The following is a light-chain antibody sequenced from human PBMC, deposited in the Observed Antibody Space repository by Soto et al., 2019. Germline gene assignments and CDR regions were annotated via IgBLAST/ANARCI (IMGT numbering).Light chain of an antibody. Sequence: QSVLTQPRSVSGSPGQSVTISCTGTSSDVGGYNFVSWYQQNPGKAPKLMIYEVSNRPSGVSNRFSGSKSGNTASLTISGLQAEDEGDYYCSAYGSSSTLYVFGTGTKVTVL. CDR3: SAYGSSSTLYV. V-gene: IGLV2-14*01. CDR1: SSDVGGYNF. CDR2: EVS. J-gene: IGLJ1*01.